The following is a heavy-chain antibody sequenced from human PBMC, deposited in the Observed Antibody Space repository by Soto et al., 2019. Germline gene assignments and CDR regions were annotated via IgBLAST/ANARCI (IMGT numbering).Heavy chain of an antibody. V-gene: IGHV3-48*02. J-gene: IGHJ6*02. Sequence: LRLSCEASGFSFSSYTMNWVRQAPGKGLEWVSFISGRGTTTYYADSVKGRFTVSRDNAKNSLYLEVTSLRDEDTAVYYCARLGYCSSVTCKYYFYYYGMDVWGQGTTVTVSS. D-gene: IGHD2-2*01. CDR3: ARLGYCSSVTCKYYFYYYGMDV. CDR1: GFSFSSYT. CDR2: ISGRGTTT.